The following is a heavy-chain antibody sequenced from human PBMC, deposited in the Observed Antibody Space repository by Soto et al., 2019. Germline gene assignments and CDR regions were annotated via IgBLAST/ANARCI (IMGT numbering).Heavy chain of an antibody. D-gene: IGHD3-10*01. Sequence: GGSLRLSCAASGFSVSSNYMSWVRQAPGKGLEWVSVISDSGGNTWYADSVKGRFTISRDNSKNTLFLQMNSLRAEDTAVYFCSKWSGFGDAWGQGTLVTVSS. CDR3: SKWSGFGDA. V-gene: IGHV3-23*01. CDR2: ISDSGGNT. CDR1: GFSVSSNY. J-gene: IGHJ5*02.